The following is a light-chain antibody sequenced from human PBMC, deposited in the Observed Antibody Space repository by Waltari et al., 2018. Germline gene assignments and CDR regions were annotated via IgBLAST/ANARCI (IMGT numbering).Light chain of an antibody. Sequence: SYDLTQPPSVSVSPGQTASITCPGTTLANKHVFWYQQKPGQSPVLVIYQNNKRPSGIPERFSASNSGSTATLTMSGVQSTDEADYYCQALDRRTVEVVFGGGTRLAVL. CDR1: TLANKH. CDR2: QNN. J-gene: IGLJ2*01. V-gene: IGLV3-1*01. CDR3: QALDRRTVEVV.